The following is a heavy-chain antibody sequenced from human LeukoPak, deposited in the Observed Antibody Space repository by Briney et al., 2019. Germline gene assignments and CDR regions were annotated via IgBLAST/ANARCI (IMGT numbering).Heavy chain of an antibody. D-gene: IGHD3-22*01. J-gene: IGHJ4*02. V-gene: IGHV4-34*01. Sequence: SETLSLTCAVYGGSFSGYYWSWIRQPPGKGLEWIGEINHSGGTNYNPSLKSRVTISVDTSKKQFSLKLSSVTAADTAVYYCVTYYFDSSGPKKNYWGQGTLVTVSS. CDR2: INHSGGT. CDR3: VTYYFDSSGPKKNY. CDR1: GGSFSGYY.